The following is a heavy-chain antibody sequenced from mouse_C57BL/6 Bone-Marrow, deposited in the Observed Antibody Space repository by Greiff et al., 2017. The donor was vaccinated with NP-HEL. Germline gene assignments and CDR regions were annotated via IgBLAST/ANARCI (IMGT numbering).Heavy chain of an antibody. CDR3: ARVFNYYGSSYAWFAY. J-gene: IGHJ3*01. CDR2: IYPRSGNT. CDR1: GYTFTSYG. V-gene: IGHV1-81*01. Sequence: QVQLKESGAELARPGASVKLSCKASGYTFTSYGISWVKQRTGQGLEWIGEIYPRSGNTYYNEKFKGKATLTADKSSSTAYMELRSLTSEDSAVYFCARVFNYYGSSYAWFAYWGQGTLVTVSA. D-gene: IGHD1-1*01.